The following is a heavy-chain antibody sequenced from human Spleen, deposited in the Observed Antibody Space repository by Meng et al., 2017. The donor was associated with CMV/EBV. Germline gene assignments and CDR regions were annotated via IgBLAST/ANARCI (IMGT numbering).Heavy chain of an antibody. CDR2: TNSDGRGT. V-gene: IGHV3-74*01. J-gene: IGHJ4*02. Sequence: LRLSCAPSGITISDYWMHCVRQAPGKGLVWVSGTNSDGRGTNSADTVRGRFTLSRDNAKNTLYLQMDSLRDDDTAVYYCVASSHRHEHWGQGTLVTVSS. CDR3: VASSHRHEH. CDR1: GITISDYW. D-gene: IGHD1/OR15-1a*01.